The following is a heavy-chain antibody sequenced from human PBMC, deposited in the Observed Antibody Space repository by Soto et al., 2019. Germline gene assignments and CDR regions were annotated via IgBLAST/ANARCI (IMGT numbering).Heavy chain of an antibody. V-gene: IGHV3-30-3*01. J-gene: IGHJ6*02. CDR2: ISYDGSNK. D-gene: IGHD3-3*01. Sequence: GALRLSCAASGFTFSSYAMHWVRQAPGKGLEWVAVISYDGSNKYYADSVKGRFTISRDNSKNTLYLQMNSLRAEDTAVYYCARGQFRDFWSGYYTGYYYYGMDVWGQGTTVTVSS. CDR3: ARGQFRDFWSGYYTGYYYYGMDV. CDR1: GFTFSSYA.